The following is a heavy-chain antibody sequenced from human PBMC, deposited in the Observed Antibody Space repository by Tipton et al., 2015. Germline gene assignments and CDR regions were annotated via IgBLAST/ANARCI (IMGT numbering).Heavy chain of an antibody. V-gene: IGHV1-18*01. D-gene: IGHD1-26*01. J-gene: IGHJ4*02. CDR3: ASTKGMWESDF. Sequence: QSGAEVKKPGASVKVSCKASGYTFISYGISWVRQAPGQGLEWMGWISVYNGHTNYAQKFQGRVTMTTDTSTSTAYMELRSLRSDDTAVYYCASTKGMWESDFWGQGTLVTVSS. CDR1: GYTFISYG. CDR2: ISVYNGHT.